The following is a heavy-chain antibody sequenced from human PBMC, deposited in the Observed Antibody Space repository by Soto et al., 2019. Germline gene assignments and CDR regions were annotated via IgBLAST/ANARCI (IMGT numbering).Heavy chain of an antibody. CDR3: ARGGGGGLFEH. V-gene: IGHV3-11*06. D-gene: IGHD2-21*01. CDR2: ISPKSTYR. CDR1: GFTFSNAW. Sequence: PGGSLRLSCAASGFTFSNAWMSWVRQAPGKGLEWLSHISPKSTYRNYADSVKGRFTISRDNTKSSLFLQMNSLGVEDTAVYYCARGGGGGLFEHWGQGVLVTVSS. J-gene: IGHJ4*02.